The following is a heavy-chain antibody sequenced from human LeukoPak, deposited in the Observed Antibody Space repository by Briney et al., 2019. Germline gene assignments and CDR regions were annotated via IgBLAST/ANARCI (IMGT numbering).Heavy chain of an antibody. J-gene: IGHJ3*02. Sequence: GGSLRLSCAASGFTFNTYTMNWVRQAPGKGLEWVSSISSGTSYIYYADSVKGRFTISRDNAKNSLYLQMNSLRAEDTAVYYCARDLWSLEMSGYYYTSAFDIWGQGTMVTVSS. CDR2: ISSGTSYI. CDR3: ARDLWSLEMSGYYYTSAFDI. D-gene: IGHD3-22*01. V-gene: IGHV3-21*01. CDR1: GFTFNTYT.